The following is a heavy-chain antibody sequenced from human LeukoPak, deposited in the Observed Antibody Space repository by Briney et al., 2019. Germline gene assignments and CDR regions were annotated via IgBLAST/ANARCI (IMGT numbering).Heavy chain of an antibody. V-gene: IGHV3-7*01. J-gene: IGHJ4*01. Sequence: PGGSLRLSCEVSGFTFTDFWMNWVRQAPGKGPEWVASIRQDGSEKTYVDSVKGRFTISRDNTKNSLPLQLNGLRDEDTAVYYCARDGTAPGLYFDLWGQGTLVTVSS. D-gene: IGHD6-13*01. CDR1: GFTFTDFW. CDR2: IRQDGSEK. CDR3: ARDGTAPGLYFDL.